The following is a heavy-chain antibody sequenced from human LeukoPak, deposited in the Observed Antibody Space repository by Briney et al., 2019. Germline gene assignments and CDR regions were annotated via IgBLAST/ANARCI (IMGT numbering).Heavy chain of an antibody. CDR3: ARGGGLLWFGELLSLDY. V-gene: IGHV3-74*01. CDR1: GFTFSSYW. CDR2: INSDGSST. J-gene: IGHJ4*02. Sequence: PGGSLRLSCAASGFTFSSYWMHWVRQAPGKGLVWVSRINSDGSSTSYADSVKGRFTISRDNSRNTLYLQMNSLRAEDTAVYYCARGGGLLWFGELLSLDYWGQGTLVTVSS. D-gene: IGHD3-10*01.